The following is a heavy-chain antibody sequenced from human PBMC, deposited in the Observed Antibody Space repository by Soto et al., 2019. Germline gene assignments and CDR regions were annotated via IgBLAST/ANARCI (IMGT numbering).Heavy chain of an antibody. CDR3: ARPSGTGRTYSYYPLDF. V-gene: IGHV3-53*01. CDR1: GFTVSSNY. J-gene: IGHJ6*02. Sequence: EVLLVESGGGLIQPGGSLRLSCAASGFTVSSNYISWVRQAPGKGLEWVSIIYSDDNTYYADSVKGRFTLSRDDSKNTLYLQMNSLRAEDTAVYYCARPSGTGRTYSYYPLDFWGQGTTVTVSS. D-gene: IGHD6-13*01. CDR2: IYSDDNT.